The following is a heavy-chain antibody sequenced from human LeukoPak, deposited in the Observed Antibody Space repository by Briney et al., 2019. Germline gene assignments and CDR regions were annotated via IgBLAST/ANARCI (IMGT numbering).Heavy chain of an antibody. D-gene: IGHD5-12*01. CDR1: GGSFSGYY. V-gene: IGHV4-34*01. Sequence: SETLSLTCAVYGGSFSGYYWSWIRQPPGKGLEWIGEINHSGSTNYNPSLKSRVTISVDTSKNQFSLKLSSVTAADTAVYYCAREAGYSPDAFDIWGQGTMVTVSS. J-gene: IGHJ3*02. CDR2: INHSGST. CDR3: AREAGYSPDAFDI.